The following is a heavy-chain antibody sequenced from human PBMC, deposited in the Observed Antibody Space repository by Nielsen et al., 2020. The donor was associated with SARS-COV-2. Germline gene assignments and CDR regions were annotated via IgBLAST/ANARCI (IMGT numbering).Heavy chain of an antibody. CDR2: IGTAGDT. CDR3: ARGDSSSWYYWFDP. D-gene: IGHD6-13*01. J-gene: IGHJ5*02. Sequence: GESLKISCAASGFTFSSYSMNWVRQAPGKGLEWVSAIGTAGDTYYPGSVKGRFTISRENAKNSLYLQMNSLRAGDTAVYYCARGDSSSWYYWFDPWGQGTLVTVSS. V-gene: IGHV3-13*01. CDR1: GFTFSSYS.